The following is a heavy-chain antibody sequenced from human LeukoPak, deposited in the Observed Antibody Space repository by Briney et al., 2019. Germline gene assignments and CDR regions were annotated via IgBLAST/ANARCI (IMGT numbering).Heavy chain of an antibody. V-gene: IGHV4-59*12. CDR2: IYYSGST. CDR3: ANADRYCSDGSCHVPDAFDF. J-gene: IGHJ3*01. D-gene: IGHD2-15*01. CDR1: GGSISSYY. Sequence: SSETLSLTYTVSGGSISSYYWSWIRQPPGKGLEWIGYIYYSGSTYYNPTLKSRLTISVDTSKNQFSLKLNSVTAADTAVYYCANADRYCSDGSCHVPDAFDFWGQGTMVTVSS.